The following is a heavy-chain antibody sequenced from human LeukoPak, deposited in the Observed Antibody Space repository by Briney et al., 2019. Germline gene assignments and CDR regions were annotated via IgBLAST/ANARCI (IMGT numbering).Heavy chain of an antibody. Sequence: GGSLSLSCATSGFTFSSFWMSWVRQAPGKGLEWVANINQGGGEKNYVDSVKGRFTISRDSAKSSLYLQMNSLRAEDTAVYYCAEAPPYKKYFDYWGQGTLVTVSS. J-gene: IGHJ4*02. CDR2: INQGGGEK. CDR1: GFTFSSFW. V-gene: IGHV3-7*02. D-gene: IGHD1-1*01. CDR3: AEAPPYKKYFDY.